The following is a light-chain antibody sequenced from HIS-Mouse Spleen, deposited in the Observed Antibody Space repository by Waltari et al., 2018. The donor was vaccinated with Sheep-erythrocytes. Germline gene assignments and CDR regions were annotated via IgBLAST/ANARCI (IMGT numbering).Light chain of an antibody. J-gene: IGLJ3*02. V-gene: IGLV3-25*03. CDR3: QSADSSGTYWV. Sequence: SYELTQPPSVSVSPGQTARSTCSGDALPKQYAYWYQQKPGQAPVLVIYKDSERPSGIPERFSGSSSGTTVTLTISGVQAEDEADYYCQSADSSGTYWVFGGGTK. CDR2: KDS. CDR1: ALPKQY.